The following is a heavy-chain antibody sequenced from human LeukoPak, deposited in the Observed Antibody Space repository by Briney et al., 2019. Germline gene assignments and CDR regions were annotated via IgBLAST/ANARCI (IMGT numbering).Heavy chain of an antibody. Sequence: GRSLRLSCAASGFTFSSYAMHWFRQAPGKGLEWVAVISYGGSNKYYAYSVKGRFTISRENSKNTLYLQMNSLRAADTAVYYCAGDREVISRAGSSCYFDYWGQGTLVTVSS. CDR1: GFTFSSYA. D-gene: IGHD5-24*01. J-gene: IGHJ4*02. CDR3: AGDREVISRAGSSCYFDY. CDR2: ISYGGSNK. V-gene: IGHV3-30*04.